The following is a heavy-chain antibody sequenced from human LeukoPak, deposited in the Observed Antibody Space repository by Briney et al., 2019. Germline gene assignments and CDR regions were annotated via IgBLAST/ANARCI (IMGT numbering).Heavy chain of an antibody. CDR2: IKQDGSEK. CDR3: ARDLPTYCSSTSCYAGAPQEV. V-gene: IGHV3-7*01. Sequence: PGGSLRLSCAASGFTFSSYSMSWVRQAPGKGLEWVAKIKQDGSEKYYVDSVKGRFTISRDNAKNSLYLQMNSLRAEDTAVYYCARDLPTYCSSTSCYAGAPQEVWGKGTTVTVSS. CDR1: GFTFSSYS. J-gene: IGHJ6*04. D-gene: IGHD2-2*01.